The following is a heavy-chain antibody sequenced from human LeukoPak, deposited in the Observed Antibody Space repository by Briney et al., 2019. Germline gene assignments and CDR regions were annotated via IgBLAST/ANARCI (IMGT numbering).Heavy chain of an antibody. CDR2: IREDGSEK. CDR3: ASGAWLDY. D-gene: IGHD4-17*01. V-gene: IGHV3-7*01. Sequence: GGSLRLSCAASGFTFRNYWMSWVRQLPEKGLEWVANIREDGSEKNYVDSVKGRFTISRDNAKNTLSLQMNSLRAEDTAVYYCASGAWLDYWGQGTLVTVSS. J-gene: IGHJ4*02. CDR1: GFTFRNYW.